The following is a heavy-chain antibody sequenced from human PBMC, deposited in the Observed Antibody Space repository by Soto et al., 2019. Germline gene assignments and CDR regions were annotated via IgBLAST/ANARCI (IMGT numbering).Heavy chain of an antibody. D-gene: IGHD6-19*01. CDR1: GYTFSSYD. CDR2: LNPNSGDT. V-gene: IGHV1-8*01. Sequence: QVQLVQSGAEVKKPGASVKVSCKASGYTFSSYDINWVRQATGQGLEWMGWLNPNSGDTGYAQKFQGRVTLTRTTAINTAYIEPSSLTSDDTAVYYCATSGGGWYLYWGQGTLVTVSS. CDR3: ATSGGGWYLY. J-gene: IGHJ4*02.